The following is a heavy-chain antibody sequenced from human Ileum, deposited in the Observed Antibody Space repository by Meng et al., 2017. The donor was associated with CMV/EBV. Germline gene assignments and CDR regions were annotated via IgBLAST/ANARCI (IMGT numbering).Heavy chain of an antibody. CDR1: SASISPYY. V-gene: IGHV4-4*07. Sequence: QADRRESGPGLVKPSETLSLTCTVSSASISPYYWNWIRQPAGKGLEWIGRIYTGGPTDYNPSLKSRVTMSVDTSKNQFFLNLSSVTAADTAVYYCARGQTVRGFEYWGLGILVTVSS. CDR3: ARGQTVRGFEY. CDR2: IYTGGPT. D-gene: IGHD3-10*01. J-gene: IGHJ4*02.